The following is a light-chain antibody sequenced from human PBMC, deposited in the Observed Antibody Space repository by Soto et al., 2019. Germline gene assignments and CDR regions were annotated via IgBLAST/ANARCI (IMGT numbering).Light chain of an antibody. Sequence: ENVLTQSPGTLSLSPGEIATLYFSSSQTVSSTYLAWYQQKPGQAPRLLIYGASSRATGIPDRFSGTVSGTDFTLTISRLEPEDFAVYYCQQYGSSPINCGQGTRLEIK. CDR3: QQYGSSPIN. CDR2: GAS. CDR1: QTVSSTY. V-gene: IGKV3-20*01. J-gene: IGKJ5*01.